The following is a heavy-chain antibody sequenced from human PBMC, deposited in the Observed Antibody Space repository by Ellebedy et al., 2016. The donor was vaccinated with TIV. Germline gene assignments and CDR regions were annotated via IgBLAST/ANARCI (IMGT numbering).Heavy chain of an antibody. CDR3: AKPYGPDY. Sequence: GESLKISCAASGFTFSSFGIHWVRQAPGKGLEWVALVSYDGRNDYFADSVKGRFTISRDNSKNTVYLQMNSLMSDDTGMYYCAKPYGPDYWGQGTLVTVSS. CDR1: GFTFSSFG. J-gene: IGHJ4*02. D-gene: IGHD4-17*01. CDR2: VSYDGRND. V-gene: IGHV3-30*18.